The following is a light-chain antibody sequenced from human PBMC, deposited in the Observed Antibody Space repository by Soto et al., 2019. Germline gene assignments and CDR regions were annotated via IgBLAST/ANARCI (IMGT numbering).Light chain of an antibody. J-gene: IGLJ1*01. V-gene: IGLV2-11*01. Sequence: QSALTQPRSVSGSPGQSVTISCNGTSSDVGGYNYVSWYQQHPGKAPKLMIYDVSKRPSGVPDRFSGSKSGNTASLTISGLQAEDEADYYCCSYAGSYTRYVFGTGTKLTVL. CDR3: CSYAGSYTRYV. CDR2: DVS. CDR1: SSDVGGYNY.